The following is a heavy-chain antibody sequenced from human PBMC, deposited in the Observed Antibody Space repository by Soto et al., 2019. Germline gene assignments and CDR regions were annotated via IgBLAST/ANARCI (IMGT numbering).Heavy chain of an antibody. Sequence: ASVKVSCKASGYTFTSYGISWVRQAPGQGLEWMGWISAYNGNTNYAQKLQGRVTMTTDTSTSTAYMELRSLRSDDTAVYYCARALCWFGGVIVDNWFDPWSQGTLVTVSS. V-gene: IGHV1-18*01. CDR2: ISAYNGNT. D-gene: IGHD3-16*02. CDR3: ARALCWFGGVIVDNWFDP. CDR1: GYTFTSYG. J-gene: IGHJ5*02.